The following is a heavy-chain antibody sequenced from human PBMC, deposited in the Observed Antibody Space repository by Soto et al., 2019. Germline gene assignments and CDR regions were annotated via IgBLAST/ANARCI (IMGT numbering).Heavy chain of an antibody. CDR1: GGSISSSSYY. CDR3: ARRTDIVGTSPDYSHC. Sequence: SETLSLPCTVSGGSISSSSYYWGWIRQPPGKGLEWIGSIYYSGSTYYNPSIKSRVTISVDTSKNQFSMKLSSVTAADTAVYYCARRTDIVGTSPDYSHCRGRGTMAAVYS. CDR2: IYYSGST. V-gene: IGHV4-39*01. D-gene: IGHD5-12*01. J-gene: IGHJ4*02.